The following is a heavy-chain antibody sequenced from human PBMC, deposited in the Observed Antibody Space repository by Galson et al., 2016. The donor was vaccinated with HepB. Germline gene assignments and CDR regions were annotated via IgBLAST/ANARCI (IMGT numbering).Heavy chain of an antibody. CDR1: GVSISSSAYY. CDR2: ISHNGNT. Sequence: SETLSLTCTVSGVSISSSAYYWGWVRQPPGKGLEWIGTISHNGNTYYNPSHKSRLPLSVDTPKNRFSMKLNSLSVADTAVYYCARSWGGIKYGMDVWGQGTTVTVSS. D-gene: IGHD6-13*01. CDR3: ARSWGGIKYGMDV. J-gene: IGHJ6*02. V-gene: IGHV4-39*01.